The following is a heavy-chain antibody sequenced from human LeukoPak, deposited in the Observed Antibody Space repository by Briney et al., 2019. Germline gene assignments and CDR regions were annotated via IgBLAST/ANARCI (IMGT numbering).Heavy chain of an antibody. D-gene: IGHD3-22*01. CDR1: GYSFTSCG. CDR3: AREIGSYYDSSGYYSNWFDP. V-gene: IGHV1-18*01. Sequence: GASVKVSCKASGYSFTSCGISWVGQRPGLGQEWMGWICTYNGNTDYAQKVQGRVTMTTDTSTSTAYMELSSLRSEDTAVYYCAREIGSYYDSSGYYSNWFDPWGQGTLVTVSS. CDR2: ICTYNGNT. J-gene: IGHJ5*02.